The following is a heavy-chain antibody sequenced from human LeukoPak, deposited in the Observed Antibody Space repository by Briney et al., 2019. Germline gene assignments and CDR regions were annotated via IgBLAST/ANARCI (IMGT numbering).Heavy chain of an antibody. CDR3: ARTPGTVTTGGGNFFDY. CDR2: ISSSSSYI. D-gene: IGHD4-17*01. J-gene: IGHJ4*02. CDR1: GFTFSSYS. V-gene: IGHV3-21*01. Sequence: PGGSLRLSCAASGFTFSSYSMNWVRQAPGKGLEWVSSISSSSSYIYYADSVKGRFTISRDNAKNSLYLQMNSLRAEDTAVYYCARTPGTVTTGGGNFFDYWGQGTLVTVSS.